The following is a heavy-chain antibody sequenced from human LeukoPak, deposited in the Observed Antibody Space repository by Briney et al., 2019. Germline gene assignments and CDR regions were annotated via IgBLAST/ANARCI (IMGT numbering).Heavy chain of an antibody. J-gene: IGHJ4*02. CDR1: GFTFDDYA. D-gene: IGHD2-2*01. V-gene: IGHV3-9*01. CDR3: AKGGSIVVVPAAMGEHIDYFDY. Sequence: GGSLRLSCAASGFTFDDYAMHWVRQAPGKGLEWVSGISWNSGSIGYADSVKGRFTISRDNAKNSLYLQMNSLRAEDTALYYCAKGGSIVVVPAAMGEHIDYFDYWGQGTLVTVSS. CDR2: ISWNSGSI.